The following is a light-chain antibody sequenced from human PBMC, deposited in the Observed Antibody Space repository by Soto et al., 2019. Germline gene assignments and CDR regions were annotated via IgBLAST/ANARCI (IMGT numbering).Light chain of an antibody. CDR3: QQYTTYSRT. CDR2: QAS. CDR1: QSISTW. Sequence: DIQMTQSPSTLSASVGDRVTITCRASQSISTWLAWYQHKPGKAPRLLIYQASGLEGGVPSRFSGSGSGTEFTLTISSLQPDDFATYYCQQYTTYSRTFGQGTKVDIK. J-gene: IGKJ1*01. V-gene: IGKV1-5*03.